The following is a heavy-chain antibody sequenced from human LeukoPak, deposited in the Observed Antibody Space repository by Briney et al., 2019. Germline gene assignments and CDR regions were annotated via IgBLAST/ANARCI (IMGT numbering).Heavy chain of an antibody. CDR2: IYYTGDT. V-gene: IGHV4-39*01. J-gene: IGHJ4*02. CDR3: ARHAGMTMVSFYYDY. D-gene: IGHD4/OR15-4a*01. Sequence: SETLSLTCTVSGASITRSPYYWGWIRQPPGKGLEWIGSIYYTGDTYYNPSLQSRVTISLDTSKKQFSLNLRSVTAADTAVYYCARHAGMTMVSFYYDYWAQGTLVTVCS. CDR1: GASITRSPYY.